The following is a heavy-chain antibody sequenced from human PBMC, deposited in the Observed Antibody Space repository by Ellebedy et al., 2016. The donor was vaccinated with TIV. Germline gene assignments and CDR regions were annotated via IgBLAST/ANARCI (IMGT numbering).Heavy chain of an antibody. CDR2: INPSGGST. D-gene: IGHD6-13*01. CDR1: GYTFTSYY. J-gene: IGHJ2*01. V-gene: IGHV1-46*01. Sequence: ASVKVSCXASGYTFTSYYMHWVRQAPGQGLEWMGIINPSGGSTSYAQKFQGRVTMTRDTSTSTVYMELSSLRSEDTAVYYCARRYSSSWYEQTNWYFDLWGRGTLVTVSS. CDR3: ARRYSSSWYEQTNWYFDL.